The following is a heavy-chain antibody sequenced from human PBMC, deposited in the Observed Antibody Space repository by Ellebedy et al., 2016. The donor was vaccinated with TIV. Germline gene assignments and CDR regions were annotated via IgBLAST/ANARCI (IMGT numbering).Heavy chain of an antibody. CDR3: ARDLDKSSGWYGGAAY. CDR1: GFTFRSFG. CDR2: IDSSGTYI. J-gene: IGHJ4*02. V-gene: IGHV3-21*01. Sequence: PGGSLRLSCAASGFTFRSFGMNWVRQPSGKGLEWVSSIDSSGTYIYYADPVKGRFTIPRDNSMTTLYLEMNSLRAEDTAVYYCARDLDKSSGWYGGAAYWGQGTLVSVSS. D-gene: IGHD6-19*01.